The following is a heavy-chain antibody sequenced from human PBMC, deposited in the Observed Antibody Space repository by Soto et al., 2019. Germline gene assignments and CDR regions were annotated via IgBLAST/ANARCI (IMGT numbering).Heavy chain of an antibody. CDR1: RDTITSYA. CDR3: ATDPGAY. Sequence: SAKVSCKDSRDTITSYACSSVRQAPGQGLEWLRSILPIFASPNYAHKFQGRLTITAADSTFTVYMALSSLRSDDTAVYYCATDPGAYWGQGTMVTVSS. V-gene: IGHV1-69*13. CDR2: ILPIFASP. J-gene: IGHJ4*02.